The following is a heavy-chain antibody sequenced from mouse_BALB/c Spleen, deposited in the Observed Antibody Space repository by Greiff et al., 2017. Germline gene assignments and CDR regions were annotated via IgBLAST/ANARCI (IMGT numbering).Heavy chain of an antibody. CDR2: ILPGSGST. J-gene: IGHJ1*01. Sequence: QVQLQQSGAELMKPGASVKISCKATGYTFSSYWIEWVKQRPGHGLEWIGEILPGSGSTNYNEKFKGKATFTADTSSNTAYMQLTSLTSEDSAVYYCGSSYWYFDVWGAGTTVTVSS. CDR3: GSSYWYFDV. CDR1: GYTFSSYW. V-gene: IGHV1-9*01. D-gene: IGHD1-1*01.